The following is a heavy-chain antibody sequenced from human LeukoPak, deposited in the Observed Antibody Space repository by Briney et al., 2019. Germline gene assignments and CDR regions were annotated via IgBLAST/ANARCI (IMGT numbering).Heavy chain of an antibody. CDR2: ISSSGSTI. V-gene: IGHV3-48*03. CDR1: GFTFSSYE. J-gene: IGHJ4*02. CDR3: ASSTYYDILTGYSPYYFDY. D-gene: IGHD3-9*01. Sequence: GGSLRLSCAASGFTFSSYEMHWVRQAPGKGLEWVSYISSSGSTIYYADSVKGRFTISRDNAKNSLYLQMNSLRAEDTAVYYCASSTYYDILTGYSPYYFDYWGQGTLVTVSS.